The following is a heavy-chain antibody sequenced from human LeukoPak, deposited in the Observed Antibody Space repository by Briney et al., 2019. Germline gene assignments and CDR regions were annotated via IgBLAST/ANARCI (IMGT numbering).Heavy chain of an antibody. CDR3: AREEAVRRFGHDY. V-gene: IGHV3-23*01. D-gene: IGHD6-6*01. J-gene: IGHJ4*02. CDR2: IGGSGGDT. Sequence: AGGSLRLSCAASGFTFSSHAMTWVRQAPGKGLEWVSAIGGSGGDTYYADSVRGRFTISRDNSKNTLNLQMNSLRAEDSAVYYCAREEAVRRFGHDYWGQGTLVTVSS. CDR1: GFTFSSHA.